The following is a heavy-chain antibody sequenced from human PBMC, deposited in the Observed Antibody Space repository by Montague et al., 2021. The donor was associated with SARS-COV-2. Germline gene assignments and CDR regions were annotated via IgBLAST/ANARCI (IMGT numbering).Heavy chain of an antibody. CDR2: IYYSGST. J-gene: IGHJ4*02. CDR1: GGSISSSSYH. Sequence: SETLSLTCIVSGGSISSSSYHWGWIRQPPGKGLEWFGTIYYSGSTYYXXXLKSRVTISVDTSKNQFSLKLSSVTAADTAVYYCARLRYYGGNSGFQGLVDYWGQGALVTVSS. CDR3: ARLRYYGGNSGFQGLVDY. V-gene: IGHV4-39*01. D-gene: IGHD4-23*01.